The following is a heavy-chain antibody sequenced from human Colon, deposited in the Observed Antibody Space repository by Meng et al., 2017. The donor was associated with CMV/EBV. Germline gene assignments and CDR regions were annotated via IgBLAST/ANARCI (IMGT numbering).Heavy chain of an antibody. CDR2: MNPNSGNT. J-gene: IGHJ5*02. CDR1: GYTFTSYD. D-gene: IGHD3-3*01. V-gene: IGHV1-8*03. Sequence: ASVNVSCKASGYTFTSYDINWVRQATGQGLEWIAWMNPNSGNTGYAQKVQGRLTITRNTAISTAYMELTSLRSEDTAGYYCARTDDLDPWGQGTLVTVSS. CDR3: ARTDDLDP.